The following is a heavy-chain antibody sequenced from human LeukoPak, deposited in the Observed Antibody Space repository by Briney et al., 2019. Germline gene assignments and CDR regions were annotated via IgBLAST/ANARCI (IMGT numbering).Heavy chain of an antibody. CDR3: AKTRSPVPLSLWLGEPTWFDP. CDR1: GFTFSSYS. V-gene: IGHV3-23*01. D-gene: IGHD3-22*01. CDR2: FTSRSQTI. J-gene: IGHJ5*02. Sequence: QPGGSLRLSCAASGFTFSSYSMTWVRQAPGKGLEWVSSFTSRSQTIYYADSVKGRFTISRDNSKNTLYLQMNSLRAEDTAIYYCAKTRSPVPLSLWLGEPTWFDPSGQGTLVTVSS.